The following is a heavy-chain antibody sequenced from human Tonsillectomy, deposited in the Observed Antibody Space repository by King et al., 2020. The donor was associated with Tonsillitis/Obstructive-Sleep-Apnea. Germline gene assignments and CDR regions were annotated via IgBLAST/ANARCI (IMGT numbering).Heavy chain of an antibody. CDR1: RFPLSFYG. CDR3: AKEEGYCSGGSCYSAYFQH. J-gene: IGHJ1*01. V-gene: IGHV3-30*18. D-gene: IGHD2-15*01. CDR2: ISFDGSNK. Sequence: QLVQSGGGVVQPGRSLRLSCAASRFPLSFYGMHWVRQAPGKGLEWVAVISFDGSNKYYTDSVKGRFTISRDNSKNTLYLQMNSLRAEDTAVYYCAKEEGYCSGGSCYSAYFQHWGQGTLVTVSS.